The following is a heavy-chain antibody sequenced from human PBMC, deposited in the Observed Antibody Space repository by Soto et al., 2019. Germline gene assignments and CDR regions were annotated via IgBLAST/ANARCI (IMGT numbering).Heavy chain of an antibody. D-gene: IGHD4-17*01. J-gene: IGHJ4*02. Sequence: QVQLVESGGGVVQPGRSLRLSCAASGFTFSSYAMHWVRQAPGKGLEWVAVISYDGSNKYYADSVKGRFTISRDNSKNXLYLQMNSLRAEDTAVYYCARDFVPYGDYGYYFDYWGQGTLVTVSS. CDR2: ISYDGSNK. CDR3: ARDFVPYGDYGYYFDY. V-gene: IGHV3-30-3*01. CDR1: GFTFSSYA.